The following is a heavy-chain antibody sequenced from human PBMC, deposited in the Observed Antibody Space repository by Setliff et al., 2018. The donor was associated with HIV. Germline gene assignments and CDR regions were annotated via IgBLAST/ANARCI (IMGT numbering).Heavy chain of an antibody. V-gene: IGHV3-74*01. CDR2: INTDGSST. CDR3: ARGVRGVVNGMDV. D-gene: IGHD3-10*01. J-gene: IGHJ6*02. CDR1: GFTFSSYW. Sequence: PGGSLRLSCAASGFTFSSYWMHWVRQAPGKGMVWVSRINTDGSSTSYADSVKGRFTISRDNAKNTLYLQMKSLRAEDTAVYYCARGVRGVVNGMDVWGQGTTVTVSS.